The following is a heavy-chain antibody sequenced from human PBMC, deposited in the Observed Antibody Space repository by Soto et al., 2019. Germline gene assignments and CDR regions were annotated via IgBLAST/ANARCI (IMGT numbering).Heavy chain of an antibody. Sequence: NPSETLSLTCAVYGGSFSGYYWSWIRQPPGKGLEWIGEINHSGSTNYNPSLKSRVTISVDTSKNQFSLKLSSVTAADTAVYYCARGKDFTVRPFDYWGQGTLVTVSS. CDR3: ARGKDFTVRPFDY. D-gene: IGHD3-10*01. CDR2: INHSGST. V-gene: IGHV4-34*01. CDR1: GGSFSGYY. J-gene: IGHJ4*02.